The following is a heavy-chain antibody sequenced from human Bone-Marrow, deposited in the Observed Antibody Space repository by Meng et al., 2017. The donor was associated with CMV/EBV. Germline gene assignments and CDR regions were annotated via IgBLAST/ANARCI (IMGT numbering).Heavy chain of an antibody. CDR2: ISYIGST. V-gene: IGHV4-61*01. J-gene: IGHJ4*02. CDR3: ARSGFRYREGLGLYYFDY. CDR1: GGSVSSGSYY. Sequence: SETLSLTCTVSGGSVSSGSYYWSWLRQPPGKGLEWIGYISYIGSTNYNPSLKSRVTISVDTSKNQFSLKLSSVTAADTAVYYCARSGFRYREGLGLYYFDYWGQGTLVTVSS. D-gene: IGHD2-15*01.